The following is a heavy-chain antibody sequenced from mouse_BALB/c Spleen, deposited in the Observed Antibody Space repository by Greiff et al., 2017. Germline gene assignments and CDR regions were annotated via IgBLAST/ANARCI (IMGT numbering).Heavy chain of an antibody. D-gene: IGHD2-1*01. V-gene: IGHV5-17*02. CDR2: ISSGSSTI. CDR1: GFTFSSFG. J-gene: IGHJ3*01. CDR3: ASYGNYASWFAY. Sequence: EVKLMESGGGLVQPGGSRKLSCAASGFTFSSFGMHWVRQAPEKGLEWVAYISSGSSTIYYADTVKGRFTISRDNPKNTLFLQMTSLRSEDTAMYFCASYGNYASWFAYWGQGTLVTVSA.